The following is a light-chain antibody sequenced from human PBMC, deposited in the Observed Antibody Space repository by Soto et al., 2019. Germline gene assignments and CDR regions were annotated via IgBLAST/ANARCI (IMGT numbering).Light chain of an antibody. Sequence: QSVLTQPPSASGTPGQRVTISCSGSSSNIGINTVNWYQQLPGAAPKLLIYTNNQRPSGVPDRFSASKSGTSASLAISGLQSEDEADYYCAAWDDRLNGYVFGTGTKVT. CDR2: TNN. J-gene: IGLJ1*01. CDR3: AAWDDRLNGYV. CDR1: SSNIGINT. V-gene: IGLV1-44*01.